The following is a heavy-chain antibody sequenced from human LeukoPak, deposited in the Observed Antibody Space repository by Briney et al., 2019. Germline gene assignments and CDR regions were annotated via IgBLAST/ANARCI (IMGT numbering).Heavy chain of an antibody. Sequence: SETLSLTCTVSGGSISSYYWSWIRQPPGKGLEWIGYIYYSGSTNYNPSLKSRVTISVDTSKNQFSLKLSSVTAADTAVYYCARDGDGYNPYFDYWGQGTLVTVSS. D-gene: IGHD5-24*01. J-gene: IGHJ4*02. CDR1: GGSISSYY. CDR2: IYYSGST. CDR3: ARDGDGYNPYFDY. V-gene: IGHV4-59*01.